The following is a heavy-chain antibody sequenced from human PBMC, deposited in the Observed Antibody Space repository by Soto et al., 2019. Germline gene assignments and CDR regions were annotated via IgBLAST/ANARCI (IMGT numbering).Heavy chain of an antibody. D-gene: IGHD2-15*01. CDR2: IYWDDDK. V-gene: IGHV2-5*02. J-gene: IGHJ5*02. CDR1: GFSLSTSGVG. Sequence: SGPTLVNPTQTLTLTCTFSGFSLSTSGVGVGWIRQPPGKALEWLALIYWDDDKRYSPSLKSRLTITKDTSKNQVVLTMTNMDPVDTATYYCAHSPQIIVPEPKYNWFDPWGQGTLVTVSS. CDR3: AHSPQIIVPEPKYNWFDP.